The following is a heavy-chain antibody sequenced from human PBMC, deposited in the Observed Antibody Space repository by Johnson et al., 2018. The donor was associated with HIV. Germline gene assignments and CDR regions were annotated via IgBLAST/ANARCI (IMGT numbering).Heavy chain of an antibody. CDR3: AREDTVTKGSAFDI. CDR2: ISSNGGST. J-gene: IGHJ3*02. V-gene: IGHV3-64*01. CDR1: GFIFSSYA. D-gene: IGHD4-17*01. Sequence: VQLVESGGGLIQPGGSLRLSCAASGFIFSSYAMHWVRQAPGKGLEYVSAISSNGGSTYYANSVKGRFTISRDNSKNTLYLKMGSLRAEDMGAYYCAREDTVTKGSAFDIWGRGTMVTVSS.